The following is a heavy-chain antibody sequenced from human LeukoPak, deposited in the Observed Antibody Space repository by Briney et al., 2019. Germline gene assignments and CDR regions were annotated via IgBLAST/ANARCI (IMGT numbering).Heavy chain of an antibody. D-gene: IGHD3-3*01. CDR1: GYSFTSYW. CDR2: IYPGDSDT. V-gene: IGHV5-51*01. J-gene: IGHJ4*02. CDR3: ARLPFWSGYYTHFDY. Sequence: PGESLKISCQGSGYSFTSYWIGWVRQMPGKGLEWMGIIYPGDSDTRYSPSFQGQVTISADKSISTAYLQWSSLKASDTAMYYCARLPFWSGYYTHFDYWGQGTLVTVSS.